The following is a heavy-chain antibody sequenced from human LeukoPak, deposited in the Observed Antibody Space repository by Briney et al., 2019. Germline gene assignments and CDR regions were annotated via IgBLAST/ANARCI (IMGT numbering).Heavy chain of an antibody. J-gene: IGHJ4*02. CDR3: EGTYYYDSSDDY. V-gene: IGHV3-23*01. Sequence: PGGSLRLSCAASGFTFRSYAMSWVRQAPGKGLEWVLAISGSGTSTYYADSVKGRFTNSRDNSKNTLYLQMNSLRAEDTAVYYCEGTYYYDSSDDYWGQGTLVTVSS. D-gene: IGHD3-22*01. CDR2: ISGSGTST. CDR1: GFTFRSYA.